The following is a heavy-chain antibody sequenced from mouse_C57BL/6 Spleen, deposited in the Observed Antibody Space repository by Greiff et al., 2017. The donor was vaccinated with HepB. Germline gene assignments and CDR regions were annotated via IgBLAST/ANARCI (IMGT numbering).Heavy chain of an antibody. CDR2: IYPGSGST. Sequence: QVQLQQPGAELVKPGASVKMSCKASGYTFTSYWITWVKQRPGQGLEWIGDIYPGSGSTNYNEKFKSKATLTVDTSSSTAYMQLSSLTSEDSAVYYCARDLGPVYYAMDYWGQGTSVTVSS. CDR3: ARDLGPVYYAMDY. CDR1: GYTFTSYW. J-gene: IGHJ4*01. D-gene: IGHD4-1*01. V-gene: IGHV1-55*01.